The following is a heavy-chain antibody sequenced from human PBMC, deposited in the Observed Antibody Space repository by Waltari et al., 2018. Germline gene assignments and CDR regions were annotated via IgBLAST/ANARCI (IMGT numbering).Heavy chain of an antibody. Sequence: GESGGGVVQPGRSLRPSCAASEFTFSSYAMHWVRQAPGKGLEWVAVISYNGRNIYYVDSVKGRFTISRDNSKKMLYLQMNSLRAEDTAVYYCARDYCDRTNCHGMDVWGQGTTVTVSS. V-gene: IGHV3-30*04. CDR1: EFTFSSYA. J-gene: IGHJ6*02. CDR2: ISYNGRNI. D-gene: IGHD3-22*01. CDR3: ARDYCDRTNCHGMDV.